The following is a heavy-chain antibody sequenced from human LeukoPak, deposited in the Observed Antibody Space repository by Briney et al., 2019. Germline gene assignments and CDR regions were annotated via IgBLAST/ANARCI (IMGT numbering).Heavy chain of an antibody. CDR1: GFTFSSYA. CDR2: ITGTT. V-gene: IGHV3-23*01. D-gene: IGHD6-13*01. Sequence: PGGSLRLSCAASGFTFSSYAMSWVRQAPGKGLQWVSTITGTTHYADSARSLFTISRDNSKNILYLQMNSLSTEDTAIYYCAKAFREYGSSTYSSFDIWGQGTMVTVSS. J-gene: IGHJ3*02. CDR3: AKAFREYGSSTYSSFDI.